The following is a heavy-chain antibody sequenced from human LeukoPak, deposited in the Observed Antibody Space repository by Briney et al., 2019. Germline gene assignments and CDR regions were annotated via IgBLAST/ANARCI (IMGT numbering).Heavy chain of an antibody. V-gene: IGHV3-21*01. Sequence: GGSLRLSCSASGFTYSSYSMNWVRQAPGKGLEWVSSISRSSDSMFYADSVKGRFTISRDNAKNSLFLQMNSLRAEDTAVYYCSGGSARYGIEADYWGQGTLVTVSS. CDR1: GFTYSSYS. D-gene: IGHD1-26*01. CDR2: ISRSSDSM. J-gene: IGHJ4*02. CDR3: SGGSARYGIEADY.